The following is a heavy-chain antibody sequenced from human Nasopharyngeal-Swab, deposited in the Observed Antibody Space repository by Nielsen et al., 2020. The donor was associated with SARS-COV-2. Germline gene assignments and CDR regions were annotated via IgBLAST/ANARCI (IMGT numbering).Heavy chain of an antibody. D-gene: IGHD1-26*01. Sequence: WIRQPPGKGLEWVPRINTDGSSTPYADSVKGRFTISRDNAKNTLYLQMNSLRAEDTAVYYCARASYRGYYYMDVWGKGTTVTVSS. CDR2: INTDGSST. J-gene: IGHJ6*03. V-gene: IGHV3-74*01. CDR3: ARASYRGYYYMDV.